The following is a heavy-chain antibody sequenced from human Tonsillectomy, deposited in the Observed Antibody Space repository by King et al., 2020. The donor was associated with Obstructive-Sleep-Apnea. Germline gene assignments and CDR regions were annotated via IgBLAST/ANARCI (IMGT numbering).Heavy chain of an antibody. J-gene: IGHJ5*02. V-gene: IGHV4-59*01. CDR3: ARGSGYCSSTSCYVGQFEP. CDR2: IYYSGST. Sequence: QLQESGPGLVKPSETLSLTCTVSGGSISSYYWNWIRQPPGKGLEWIGYIYYSGSTNYNPSLKSRVTISVDTSKNQFSLKLTSVTAADTAVYYCARGSGYCSSTSCYVGQFEPWGQGTLVTVSS. D-gene: IGHD2-2*01. CDR1: GGSISSYY.